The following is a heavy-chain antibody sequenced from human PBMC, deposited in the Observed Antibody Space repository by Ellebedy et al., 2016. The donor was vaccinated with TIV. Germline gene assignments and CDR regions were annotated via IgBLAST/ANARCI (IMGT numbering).Heavy chain of an antibody. D-gene: IGHD6-19*01. CDR2: ISGDGEST. CDR3: AKDGVYASGWYDY. CDR1: GFNFDDYA. Sequence: PGGSLRLSCAASGFNFDDYAMHWVRQAPGKGLEWVSLISGDGESTYYVDSVKGRFTNSRDNSKNSLFLQMNSLRTEDTAFYYCAKDGVYASGWYDYWGQGTLVTVSS. V-gene: IGHV3-43*02. J-gene: IGHJ4*02.